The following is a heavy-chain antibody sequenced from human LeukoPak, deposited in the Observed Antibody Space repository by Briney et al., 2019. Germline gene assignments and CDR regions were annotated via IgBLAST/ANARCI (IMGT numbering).Heavy chain of an antibody. CDR2: ISYSGST. CDR1: GTPISSYY. Sequence: SETLSLTCTVSGTPISSYYWSWIRQPPGKGLEWIGYISYSGSTNYNPSLKSRVTISADTSKNQVSLTLSSVTAADTAVYYCARHPELYFFDYWGQGTLVTVSS. V-gene: IGHV4-59*08. J-gene: IGHJ4*02. CDR3: ARHPELYFFDY. D-gene: IGHD3-10*01.